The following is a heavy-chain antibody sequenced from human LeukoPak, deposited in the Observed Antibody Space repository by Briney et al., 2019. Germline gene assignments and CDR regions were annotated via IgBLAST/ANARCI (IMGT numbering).Heavy chain of an antibody. V-gene: IGHV1-8*01. J-gene: IGHJ6*02. CDR1: GCTFTSYD. CDR2: MNPNSGNT. D-gene: IGHD3-3*01. CDR3: ARGHCGTIFGVVTYYGMDV. Sequence: ASVKVSCKASGCTFTSYDINWVRQATGQGLEWMGWMNPNSGNTGYAQKFQGRVTMTRNTSISTAYMELSSLRSEDTAVYYCARGHCGTIFGVVTYYGMDVWGQGTTVTVSS.